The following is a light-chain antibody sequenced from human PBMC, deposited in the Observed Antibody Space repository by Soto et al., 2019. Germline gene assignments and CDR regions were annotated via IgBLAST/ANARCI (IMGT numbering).Light chain of an antibody. CDR1: KSVSSN. J-gene: IGKJ4*01. CDR3: QQYNNWPPPLT. CDR2: GAS. V-gene: IGKV3-15*01. Sequence: EIVMTQSPATLSVSPGERATLYCRASKSVSSNFAWYQQKPGQAPRRLIYGASTRATGIPARFSGSGSGTEFTLTISSLQSEDFVVYYCQQYNNWPPPLTFGGGTKVEIK.